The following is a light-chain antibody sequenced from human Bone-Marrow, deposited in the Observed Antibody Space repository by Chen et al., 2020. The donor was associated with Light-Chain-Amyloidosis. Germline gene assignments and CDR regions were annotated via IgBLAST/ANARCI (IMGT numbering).Light chain of an antibody. V-gene: IGKV3-20*01. CDR2: GSS. Sequence: EIVLTQSPGTLSLSPGEGANLSCRASQTISSNYLTWYQHKFGQAPRLLIYGSSSRAPGIPDRFTGSGSGTDFTLTINRLEPEDFAMYYCRQYGTSPLTFGGGTKVEIK. CDR3: RQYGTSPLT. CDR1: QTISSNY. J-gene: IGKJ4*01.